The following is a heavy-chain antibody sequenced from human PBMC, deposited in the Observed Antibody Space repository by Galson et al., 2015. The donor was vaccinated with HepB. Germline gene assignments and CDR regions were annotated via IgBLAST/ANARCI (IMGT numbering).Heavy chain of an antibody. CDR1: GFTFESYE. Sequence: SLRLSCAVSGFTFESYEMKWVRQAPGKGLEWVSYIRRSGDITYYADSVKGRFTISRDNAKNSLYLQMNSLRAEDTAVYYCARVAYCSSTSCYSHYGMDVWGQGTTVTVSS. D-gene: IGHD2-2*01. J-gene: IGHJ6*02. CDR2: IRRSGDIT. V-gene: IGHV3-48*03. CDR3: ARVAYCSSTSCYSHYGMDV.